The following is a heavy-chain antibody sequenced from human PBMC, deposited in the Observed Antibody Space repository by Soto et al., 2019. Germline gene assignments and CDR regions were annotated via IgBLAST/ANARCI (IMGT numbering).Heavy chain of an antibody. CDR2: IIPIFGTA. CDR3: ARDRITIFGVVIRGFYYYGMDV. CDR1: GGIFSSYA. D-gene: IGHD3-3*01. Sequence: SVKVSCKASGGIFSSYAISWVRQAPGQGLEWMGGIIPIFGTANYAQKFQGRVTITADESTSTAYMELSSLRSEDTAVYYCARDRITIFGVVIRGFYYYGMDVWGQGTTVTVSS. J-gene: IGHJ6*02. V-gene: IGHV1-69*13.